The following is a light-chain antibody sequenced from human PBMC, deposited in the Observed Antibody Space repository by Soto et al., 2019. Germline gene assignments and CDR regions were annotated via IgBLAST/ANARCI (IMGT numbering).Light chain of an antibody. CDR3: SSYTTYSTLV. CDR2: EGS. Sequence: QSALTQPASVSGSPGQSITISCTGTSSDVGSYNLVSWYQHHPGKAPKFLIYEGSKRPSGVSNRFSGSKSGNTASLTISGLRAEDEAVYYCSSYTTYSTLVFGGGTKLTVL. V-gene: IGLV2-14*02. CDR1: SSDVGSYNL. J-gene: IGLJ2*01.